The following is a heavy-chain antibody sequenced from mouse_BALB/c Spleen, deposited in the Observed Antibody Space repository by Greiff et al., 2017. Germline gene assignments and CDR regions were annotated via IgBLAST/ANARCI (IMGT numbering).Heavy chain of an antibody. D-gene: IGHD1-2*01. J-gene: IGHJ3*01. V-gene: IGHV5-12-1*01. CDR1: GFAFSSYD. CDR3: ARQGVYYGYGGAWFAY. CDR2: ISSGGGST. Sequence: EVKLMESGGGLVKPGGSLKLSCAASGFAFSSYDMSWVRQTPEKRLEWVAYISSGGGSTYYPDTVKGRFTISRDNAKNTLYLQMSSLKSEDTAMYYCARQGVYYGYGGAWFAYWGQGTLVTVSA.